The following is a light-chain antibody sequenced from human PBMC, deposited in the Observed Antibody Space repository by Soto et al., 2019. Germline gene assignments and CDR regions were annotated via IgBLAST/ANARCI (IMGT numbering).Light chain of an antibody. J-gene: IGKJ4*01. CDR2: DAS. CDR1: QSVSGN. Sequence: EIVMTQSPATQSVSPGERVTLSCRASQSVSGNLAWYQQKPGQAPRLLIYDASTRATGTPVRFSGSGSGTEFTLTLSSLQSEDFAVYYCQQYNNWLFTFGGGTRVEIK. CDR3: QQYNNWLFT. V-gene: IGKV3-15*01.